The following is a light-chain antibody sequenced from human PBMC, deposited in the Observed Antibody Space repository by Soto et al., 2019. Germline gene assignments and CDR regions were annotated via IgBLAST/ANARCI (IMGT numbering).Light chain of an antibody. V-gene: IGLV2-8*01. CDR3: SSYAGEVV. Sequence: QSALTQPPSASGSPGQSVTISCTGTSSDVGGYNYVSWYQQHPGKAPKLMIYEVSKRPSGDPDRFSGSKSGNTASLTVSGLQAEDEADYYCSSYAGEVVFGGGTKLTVL. CDR1: SSDVGGYNY. J-gene: IGLJ2*01. CDR2: EVS.